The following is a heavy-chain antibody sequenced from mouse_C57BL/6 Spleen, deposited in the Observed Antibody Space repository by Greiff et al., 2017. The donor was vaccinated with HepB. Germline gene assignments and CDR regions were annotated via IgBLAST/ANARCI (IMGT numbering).Heavy chain of an antibody. CDR1: GYTFTSYW. Sequence: QVQLKQPGAELVMPGASVKLSCKASGYTFTSYWMHWVKQRPGQGLEWIGEIDPSDSYTNYNQKFKGKSTLTVDKSSSTAYMQLSSLTSEDSAVYYCAIGGIYYYGINWYFDVWGTGTTVTVSS. J-gene: IGHJ1*03. CDR2: IDPSDSYT. V-gene: IGHV1-69*01. D-gene: IGHD1-1*01. CDR3: AIGGIYYYGINWYFDV.